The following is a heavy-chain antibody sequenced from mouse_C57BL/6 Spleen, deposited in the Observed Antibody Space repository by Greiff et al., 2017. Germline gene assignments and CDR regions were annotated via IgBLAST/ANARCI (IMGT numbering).Heavy chain of an antibody. CDR3: ANNNWDGYFDY. CDR1: GFTFSDYG. CDR2: LSSGSSTI. J-gene: IGHJ2*01. Sequence: EVQRVESGGGLVKPGGSLTLSCAASGFTFSDYGMHWVRQAPEKGLEWVAYLSSGSSTIYYADTVKGRFTISRDNAKNTLFLQMTSLRSEDTAMYYCANNNWDGYFDYWGQGTTLTVSS. D-gene: IGHD4-1*01. V-gene: IGHV5-17*01.